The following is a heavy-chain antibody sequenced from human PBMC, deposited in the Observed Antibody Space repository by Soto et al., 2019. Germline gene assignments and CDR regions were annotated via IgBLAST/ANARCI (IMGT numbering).Heavy chain of an antibody. V-gene: IGHV3-74*01. CDR1: GFTFSSYW. D-gene: IGHD2-2*01. J-gene: IGHJ6*02. Sequence: GGSLRLSCTASGFTFSSYWMHWVRQDPGQGLVWVSRINTDGSGTNYADSVKGRFTISRDNAKNTLHLQMNSLRAEDTAVYYCARDGCSSTSCYGGYYYYGMDVWGQGTTVTVSS. CDR2: INTDGSGT. CDR3: ARDGCSSTSCYGGYYYYGMDV.